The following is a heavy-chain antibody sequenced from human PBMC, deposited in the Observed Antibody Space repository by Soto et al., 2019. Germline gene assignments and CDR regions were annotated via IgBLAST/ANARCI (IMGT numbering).Heavy chain of an antibody. D-gene: IGHD6-19*01. CDR3: ARDGVGAVTGVLGY. CDR2: IIPIFGTA. V-gene: IGHV1-69*01. J-gene: IGHJ4*02. CDR1: GGTFNTYA. Sequence: QVQLVRSGAEVKKPGSSVKVSCKSSGGTFNTYAISWVRQAPGQGLEWMGGIIPIFGTANYAQKFQGRVTITADDSTSTAYMELRSLTSEETAVYYCARDGVGAVTGVLGYWGQGTLVIVSS.